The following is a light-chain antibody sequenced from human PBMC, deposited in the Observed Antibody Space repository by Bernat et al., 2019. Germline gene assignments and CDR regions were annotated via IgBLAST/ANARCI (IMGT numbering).Light chain of an antibody. V-gene: IGLV2-23*02. CDR2: GVT. CDR3: CSYAGRTTFWV. Sequence: QSALTQPASVSGSPGQSITISCNGTSRDIGNYNLVSWYQHHPGTVPTLLIYGVTRRPSGVSNRFSGSKSGHTASLTISGLEADDDADYYCCSYAGRTTFWVFGGGTKLTVL. CDR1: SRDIGNYNL. J-gene: IGLJ3*02.